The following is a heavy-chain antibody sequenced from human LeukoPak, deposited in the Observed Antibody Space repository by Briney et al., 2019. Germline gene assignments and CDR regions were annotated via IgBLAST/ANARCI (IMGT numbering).Heavy chain of an antibody. Sequence: SETLSLTCAVYGGSFSGYYWSWIRQPPGKGLEWIGEINHSGSTNYNPSLKSRVTISVDTSKNQFSLKLSSLTAADTAVYYCARFSPWRDGYNQPDYWGQGTLVTVSS. CDR2: INHSGST. J-gene: IGHJ4*02. V-gene: IGHV4-34*01. CDR1: GGSFSGYY. CDR3: ARFSPWRDGYNQPDY. D-gene: IGHD5-24*01.